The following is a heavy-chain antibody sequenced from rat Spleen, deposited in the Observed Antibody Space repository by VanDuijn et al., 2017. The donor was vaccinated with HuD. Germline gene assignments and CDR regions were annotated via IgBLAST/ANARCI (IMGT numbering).Heavy chain of an antibody. J-gene: IGHJ2*01. V-gene: IGHV5-20*01. Sequence: EVQLVESGGGLVQPGRSLKLSCAASDFSFRNYYMAWVRQAPKKGLEWVAIISHSDGRTYYPDSVKGRFTISRDNTKSSLYLQMNSLKSEDTATYYCTRETSYYFDYWGRGVMVTVSS. CDR3: TRETSYYFDY. CDR1: DFSFRNYY. CDR2: ISHSDGRT.